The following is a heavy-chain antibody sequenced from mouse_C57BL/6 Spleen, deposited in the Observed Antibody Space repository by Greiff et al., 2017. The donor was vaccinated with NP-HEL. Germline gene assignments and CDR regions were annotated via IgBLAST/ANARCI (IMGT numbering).Heavy chain of an antibody. CDR1: GFTFSNYW. V-gene: IGHV6-3*01. CDR3: THGLWFAY. CDR2: IRLKSDNYAT. J-gene: IGHJ3*01. Sequence: EVQVVESGGGLVQPGGSMKLSCVASGFTFSNYWMNWVRQSPEKGLEWVAQIRLKSDNYATHYAESVKGRFTISRDDSKSSVYLQMNNLRAEDTGIYYCTHGLWFAYWGQETLVTVSA.